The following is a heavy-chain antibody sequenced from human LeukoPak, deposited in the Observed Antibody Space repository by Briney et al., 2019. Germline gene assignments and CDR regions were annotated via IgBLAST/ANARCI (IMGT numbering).Heavy chain of an antibody. Sequence: ASVKVSCKASGYTFTSYGISWVRQAPGQGLEWMGWISAYNGNTNYAQKLQGRVTMTTDTSTSTAYMELRSLRSDDTAVYYCARLESYGDYSIKGYYFDYWGQGTLVTVSP. CDR3: ARLESYGDYSIKGYYFDY. D-gene: IGHD4-17*01. V-gene: IGHV1-18*01. CDR1: GYTFTSYG. J-gene: IGHJ4*02. CDR2: ISAYNGNT.